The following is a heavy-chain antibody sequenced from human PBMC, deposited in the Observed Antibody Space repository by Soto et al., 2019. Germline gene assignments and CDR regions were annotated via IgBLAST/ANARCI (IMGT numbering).Heavy chain of an antibody. CDR3: APIAHFFEGDYFPH. V-gene: IGHV2-5*01. Sequence: QITLKESGPALVKPTQTLTLTCSVSGFSLSTSGVAVAWIRQPPGKALEWLALIYWHDDKRYSPSLKSRLTITKDTSKSQVLLTLTDMDPGDTATYYCAPIAHFFEGDYFPHWGQGVLVTVSS. J-gene: IGHJ4*02. CDR1: GFSLSTSGVA. D-gene: IGHD2-21*01. CDR2: IYWHDDK.